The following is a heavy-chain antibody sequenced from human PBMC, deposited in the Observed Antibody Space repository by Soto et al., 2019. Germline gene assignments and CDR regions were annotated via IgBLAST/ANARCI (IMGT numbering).Heavy chain of an antibody. Sequence: QVQLVESGGGVVQPGRSLRLSCAASGFTFSSYGMHWVRQAPGKGLEWVAVISYDGSNKYYADSVKGRFTISRDNSKNTLYLQMNSLRAEDTAVYYCAKDSQYGGKGGMAYYYYYGMDVWGQGTTVTVSS. V-gene: IGHV3-30*18. CDR2: ISYDGSNK. CDR1: GFTFSSYG. J-gene: IGHJ6*02. D-gene: IGHD2-15*01. CDR3: AKDSQYGGKGGMAYYYYYGMDV.